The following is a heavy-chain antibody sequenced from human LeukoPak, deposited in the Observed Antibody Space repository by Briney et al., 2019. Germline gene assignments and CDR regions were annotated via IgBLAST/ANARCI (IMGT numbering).Heavy chain of an antibody. CDR3: AGTDSGSYSRWFDY. V-gene: IGHV3-48*01. J-gene: IGHJ4*02. CDR2: ISSSSII. Sequence: GGSLRLSCAASGFTFSSYSMKWVRQAPGKGLEWVSYISSSSIIYYADSVKGRFSVSRDNAKTSLYLQMNSLRAEDTAVYYCAGTDSGSYSRWFDYWGQGTLVTVSS. D-gene: IGHD1-26*01. CDR1: GFTFSSYS.